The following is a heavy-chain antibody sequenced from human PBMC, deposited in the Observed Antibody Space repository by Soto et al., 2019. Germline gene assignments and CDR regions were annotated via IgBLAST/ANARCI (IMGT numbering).Heavy chain of an antibody. CDR2: IIPIFGTA. CDR1: GGTFSSYA. CDR3: ARVSSGWYYFDY. Sequence: SVKVSCKASGGTFSSYAISWVRQAPGQGLEWMGGIIPIFGTANYAQKFQGRVTITADESTGTAYMELSSLRSEDTAVYYCARVSSGWYYFDYWGQGTLVTVSS. J-gene: IGHJ4*02. D-gene: IGHD6-19*01. V-gene: IGHV1-69*13.